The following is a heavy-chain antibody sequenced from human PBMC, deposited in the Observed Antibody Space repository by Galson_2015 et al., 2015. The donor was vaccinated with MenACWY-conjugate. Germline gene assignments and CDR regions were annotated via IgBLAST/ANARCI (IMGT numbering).Heavy chain of an antibody. CDR2: IIPIFGTA. D-gene: IGHD5-18*01. CDR3: ATTWDTAMVAFDYYYYGMDV. Sequence: SVKVSCKASGGTFSSYAISWVRQAPGQGLEWMGGIIPIFGTANYAQKFQGRVTITADESTSTAYMELNSLRSEDTAVYYCATTWDTAMVAFDYYYYGMDVWGQGTTVTVSS. V-gene: IGHV1-69*13. CDR1: GGTFSSYA. J-gene: IGHJ6*02.